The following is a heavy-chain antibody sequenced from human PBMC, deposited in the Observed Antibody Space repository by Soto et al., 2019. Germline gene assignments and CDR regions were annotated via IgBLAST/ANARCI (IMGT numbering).Heavy chain of an antibody. J-gene: IGHJ3*01. V-gene: IGHV3-74*03. CDR2: IHNDGSRT. D-gene: IGHD3-16*01. Sequence: EVQLVESGGGLVQPGESLRLSCAASGFTFSYYWVHWVRQTPGRGLLWVSHIHNDGSRTTYADSVKGRFTISRDNARNTVYLQMTSLRDDDTAVYYCARGDRGGFDLWGQGTAVTVSS. CDR1: GFTFSYYW. CDR3: ARGDRGGFDL.